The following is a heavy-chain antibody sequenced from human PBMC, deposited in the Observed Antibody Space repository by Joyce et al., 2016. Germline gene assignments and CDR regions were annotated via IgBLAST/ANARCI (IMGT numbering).Heavy chain of an antibody. D-gene: IGHD3/OR15-3a*01. CDR3: ARGDISSFGLATSYYGMDV. V-gene: IGHV4-34*01. CDR2: INQLGNT. CDR1: GGSFSGYF. Sequence: QVQLQQWGAGLLKPSETLTLTCDVDGGSFSGYFWSWIRQPPGKGLEWIGEINQLGNTYYTPSLKSRVSISVDTSRSHFSLRLSSVTAADTAVYYCARGDISSFGLATSYYGMDVWGQGATVTVS. J-gene: IGHJ6*02.